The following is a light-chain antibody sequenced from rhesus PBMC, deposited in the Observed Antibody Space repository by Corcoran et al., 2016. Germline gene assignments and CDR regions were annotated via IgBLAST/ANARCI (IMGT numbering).Light chain of an antibody. CDR2: YAS. CDR1: QGISSY. Sequence: DIQMTQSPSSLSASVGDRVTITCRASQGISSYLAWYQQKPGKAPKPLIYYASNLESGVPSRLRGSGAGTEFTLPISSLQPEDVATYYCQQYNSDPWTFGQGTKVEIK. V-gene: IGKV1-37*01. CDR3: QQYNSDPWT. J-gene: IGKJ1*01.